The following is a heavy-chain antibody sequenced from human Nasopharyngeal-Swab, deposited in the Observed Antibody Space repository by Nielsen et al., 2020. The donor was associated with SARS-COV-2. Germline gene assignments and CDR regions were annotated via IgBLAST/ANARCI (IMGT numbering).Heavy chain of an antibody. Sequence: ASVKVSCKASGYTFTSYDINWVRQATGQGLEWMGWMNPNSGNTGYAQKFQGRVTMTRNTSISTAYMELSSLRSEDTAVYYRARGFIVATIFHYYYYMDVWGKGTTVTVSS. CDR1: GYTFTSYD. J-gene: IGHJ6*03. CDR3: ARGFIVATIFHYYYYMDV. CDR2: MNPNSGNT. D-gene: IGHD5-12*01. V-gene: IGHV1-8*01.